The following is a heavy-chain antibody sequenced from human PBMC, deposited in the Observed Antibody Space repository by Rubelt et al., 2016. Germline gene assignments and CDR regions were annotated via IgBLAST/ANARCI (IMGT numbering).Heavy chain of an antibody. CDR3: ARSDIVATITDY. CDR1: GFTFSSYE. Sequence: EVQLVESGGGLVQPGGSLRLSCAASGFTFSSYEMNWVRQAPGKGLEWVSYISSRGSTIYYAGSVKGRLTISRDNAKNSLYLQMNSLRAEDTAVYYCARSDIVATITDYWGQGTLVTVSS. CDR2: ISSRGSTI. D-gene: IGHD5-12*01. V-gene: IGHV3-48*03. J-gene: IGHJ4*02.